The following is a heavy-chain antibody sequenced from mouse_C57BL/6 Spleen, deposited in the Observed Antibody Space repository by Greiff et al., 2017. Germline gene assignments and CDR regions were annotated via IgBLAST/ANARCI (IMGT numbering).Heavy chain of an antibody. V-gene: IGHV3-6*01. CDR1: GYSITSGYY. CDR3: ARDESPFAY. J-gene: IGHJ3*01. CDR2: ISYDGSN. Sequence: EVKLMESGPGLVKPSQSLSLTCSVTGYSITSGYYWNWIRQFPGNKLEWMGYISYDGSNNYNPSLKNRISITRDTSKNQFFLKLNSVTTEDTATYYCARDESPFAYWGQGTLVTVSA.